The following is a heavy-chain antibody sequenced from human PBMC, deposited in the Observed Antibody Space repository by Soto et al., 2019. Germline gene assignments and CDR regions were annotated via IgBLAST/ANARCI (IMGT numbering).Heavy chain of an antibody. V-gene: IGHV1-69*13. Sequence: SVKVSCKASGGTFSSYAISWVRQAPGQGLEWMGGIIPIFGTANYAQKFQGRVTITADESTSTAYMEPSSLRSEDTAVYYCAESRYSSGWYPNYYYYYGMDVWGQGTTVTVSS. J-gene: IGHJ6*02. CDR1: GGTFSSYA. CDR2: IIPIFGTA. CDR3: AESRYSSGWYPNYYYYYGMDV. D-gene: IGHD6-19*01.